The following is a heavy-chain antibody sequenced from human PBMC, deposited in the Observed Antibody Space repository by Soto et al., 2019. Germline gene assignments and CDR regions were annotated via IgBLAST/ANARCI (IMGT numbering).Heavy chain of an antibody. CDR1: GGSISGTYW. V-gene: IGHV4-4*02. CDR2: FSHSGRT. J-gene: IGHJ6*02. CDR3: ARVQRGEYYYHGMDV. D-gene: IGHD6-25*01. Sequence: QVQLQESGPGLVKASGTLSLICAVSGGSISGTYWWPWVRQPPGKGLEWIGEFSHSGRTTYNPSHNSRVTISVDKSNNQFSLNMRSVTAAATAVYYCARVQRGEYYYHGMDVWGQGTTVTVAS.